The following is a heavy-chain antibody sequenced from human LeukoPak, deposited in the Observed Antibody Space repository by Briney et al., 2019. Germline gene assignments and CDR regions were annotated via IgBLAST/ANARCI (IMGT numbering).Heavy chain of an antibody. CDR2: IYSGGST. V-gene: IGHV3-53*01. CDR1: GFTVSSNY. J-gene: IGHJ4*01. CDR3: ARHWANSAWYGDY. D-gene: IGHD6-19*01. Sequence: SGGSLRLSCAASGFTVSSNYMSWVRQAPGKGLEWVSVIYSGGSTYYADSVKGRFTISRDNSKNTLYLQMNSLRAEDTAMYYCARHWANSAWYGDYWGHGTLVTVSS.